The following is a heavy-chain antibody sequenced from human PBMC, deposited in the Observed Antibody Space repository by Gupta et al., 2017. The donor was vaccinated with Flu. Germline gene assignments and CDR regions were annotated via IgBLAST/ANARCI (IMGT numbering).Heavy chain of an antibody. D-gene: IGHD2-15*01. V-gene: IGHV5-51*01. J-gene: IGHJ4*02. Sequence: GWGRQMPGKVLGWMGVLHPEYSDTRYSPSVEGQVNISADRSTSAAYLQWDSLKASDTATYYCARRAHCSGGSCYSDYWGQGTLVTVSS. CDR2: LHPEYSDT. CDR3: ARRAHCSGGSCYSDY.